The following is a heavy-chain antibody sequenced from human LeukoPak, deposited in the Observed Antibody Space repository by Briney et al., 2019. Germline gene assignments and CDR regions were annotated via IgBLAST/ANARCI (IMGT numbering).Heavy chain of an antibody. CDR3: ARGEDIVVVVAAMGEFDY. V-gene: IGHV3-48*03. Sequence: GGSLRLSCAASGFTFSSYEMNWVRQAPGKGLEWVSYISSSGSTIYYADSVKGRFTISRDNAKNSLYLQMNSLRAEDTAVYYCARGEDIVVVVAAMGEFDYWGQGTLVTVSS. CDR1: GFTFSSYE. J-gene: IGHJ4*02. D-gene: IGHD2-15*01. CDR2: ISSSGSTI.